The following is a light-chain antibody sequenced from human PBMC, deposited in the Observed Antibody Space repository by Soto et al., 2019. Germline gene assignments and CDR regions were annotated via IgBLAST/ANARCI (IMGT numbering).Light chain of an antibody. CDR1: QSVSGS. V-gene: IGKV3-11*01. J-gene: IGKJ1*01. CDR2: DAS. CDR3: QQYNVYWS. Sequence: EILLTQSPAILSLSPGEKATLSCRASQSVSGSLGWYQQKPGQAPRLIIYDASVRATGIPSRLSGSGSGTEFTLPIRSLEPDDFATYYCQQYNVYWSFGQGTKVDIK.